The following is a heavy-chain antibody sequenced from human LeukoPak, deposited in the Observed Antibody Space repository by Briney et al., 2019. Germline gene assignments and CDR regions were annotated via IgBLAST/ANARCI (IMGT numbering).Heavy chain of an antibody. CDR3: AKELLVVGTSPLES. CDR2: ISWNSGSI. V-gene: IGHV3-9*01. J-gene: IGHJ4*02. D-gene: IGHD2-2*01. Sequence: PGGSLRLSCAASGFTFDDYAMHWVRQAPGKGLEWVSGISWNSGSIGYADSVKGRFTISRDNAKKSLYLQMNSLRAEDTALYYCAKELLVVGTSPLESWGQGTLVTVSS. CDR1: GFTFDDYA.